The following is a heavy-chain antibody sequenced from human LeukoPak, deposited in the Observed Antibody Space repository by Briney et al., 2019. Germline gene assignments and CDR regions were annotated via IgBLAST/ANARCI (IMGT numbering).Heavy chain of an antibody. CDR3: ARGYPLSTTAAGTYFQH. CDR2: INPNSGGT. J-gene: IGHJ1*01. V-gene: IGHV1-2*02. CDR1: GYTISGYY. Sequence: GASVKVSCKASGYTISGYYMHWVRQAPGQGLEWMGWINPNSGGTNYVQKFQGRVTMTRDTSISTAYMELSRLRSDDTAVHYCARGYPLSTTAAGTYFQHWGQGTLVTVSS. D-gene: IGHD6-13*01.